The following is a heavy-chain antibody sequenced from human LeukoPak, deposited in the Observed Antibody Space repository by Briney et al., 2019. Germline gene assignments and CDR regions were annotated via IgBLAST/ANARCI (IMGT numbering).Heavy chain of an antibody. V-gene: IGHV3-7*01. D-gene: IGHD3-9*01. CDR2: VNQDGSET. CDR3: ARLRYFDWLSNDY. J-gene: IGHJ4*02. Sequence: PGGSLRLSCAASGFSFSTYGMHWFRQAPGKGLEWVANVNQDGSETYYVDSVKGRFTISRDNAKNSLYLQMNSLRAEDTAVYHCARLRYFDWLSNDYWGQGTLVTVSS. CDR1: GFSFSTYG.